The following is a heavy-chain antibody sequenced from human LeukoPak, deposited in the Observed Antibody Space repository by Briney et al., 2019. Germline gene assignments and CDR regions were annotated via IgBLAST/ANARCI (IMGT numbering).Heavy chain of an antibody. V-gene: IGHV4-59*01. Sequence: SETLSLTCTVSGGSISSYYWSWIRQPPGKGLEWIGHIYYSGNTNYNPSLKSRVTISVDTSKNRFSLKLSSVTAADTAAYYCARDIGGATYFDYWGQGTLVTVSS. CDR1: GGSISSYY. CDR2: IYYSGNT. J-gene: IGHJ4*02. D-gene: IGHD1-26*01. CDR3: ARDIGGATYFDY.